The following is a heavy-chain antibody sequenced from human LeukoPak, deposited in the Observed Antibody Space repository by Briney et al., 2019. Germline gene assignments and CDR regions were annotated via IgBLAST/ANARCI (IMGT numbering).Heavy chain of an antibody. CDR3: ARAFTSDAFDI. CDR1: GFTFSSYW. Sequence: GGSLRLSCAASGFTFSSYWMHWVRQAPGKGLVWVSRINSGGSSTYYADSVKGRFTVSRDNAKNTLYLHMNSLRAEDTAVFYCARAFTSDAFDIWGQGTMVTVSS. D-gene: IGHD1-1*01. J-gene: IGHJ3*02. CDR2: INSGGSST. V-gene: IGHV3-74*01.